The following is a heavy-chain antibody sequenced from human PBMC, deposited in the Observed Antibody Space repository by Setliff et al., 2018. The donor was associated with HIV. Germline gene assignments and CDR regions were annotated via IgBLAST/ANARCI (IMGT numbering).Heavy chain of an antibody. D-gene: IGHD1-26*01. J-gene: IGHJ4*02. V-gene: IGHV4-61*01. Sequence: PSETLSLTCSVSGGSINNDIYFWSWIRQHPGKGLEWIGYIYYSGSTNYNPSLKSRVTISLDTSKNQFSLKLSSVTAADTAIYYCARLRDMEWELIGLDYWGRGTLVTVSS. CDR3: ARLRDMEWELIGLDY. CDR1: GGSINNDIYF. CDR2: IYYSGST.